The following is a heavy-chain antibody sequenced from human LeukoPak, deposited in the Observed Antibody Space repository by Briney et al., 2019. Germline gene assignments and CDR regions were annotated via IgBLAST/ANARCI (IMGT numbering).Heavy chain of an antibody. Sequence: GGSLRLSCAASGFTFSSYGMHWVRQAPGKGLEWVAVIWYDGSNKYYADSVKGRFTISRDNSKNTLYLQMNSLRAEDTAVYYCARANYGDYAEYFQHWGQGTLVTVSS. D-gene: IGHD4-17*01. CDR2: IWYDGSNK. CDR3: ARANYGDYAEYFQH. J-gene: IGHJ1*01. V-gene: IGHV3-33*01. CDR1: GFTFSSYG.